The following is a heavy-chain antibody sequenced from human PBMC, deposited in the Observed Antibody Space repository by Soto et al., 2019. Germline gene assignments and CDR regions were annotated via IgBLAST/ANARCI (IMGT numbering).Heavy chain of an antibody. V-gene: IGHV3-23*01. Sequence: GGSLRLSCAASGFTFSSYAMSWVRQAPGKGLEWVSAISGSGGSTYYADSVKGRFTISRDNSKNTLYLQMNSLRAEDTAVYYCAKDLNRVTMIVVVPVAFDIWGQGTMVTVSS. CDR1: GFTFSSYA. CDR2: ISGSGGST. CDR3: AKDLNRVTMIVVVPVAFDI. D-gene: IGHD3-22*01. J-gene: IGHJ3*02.